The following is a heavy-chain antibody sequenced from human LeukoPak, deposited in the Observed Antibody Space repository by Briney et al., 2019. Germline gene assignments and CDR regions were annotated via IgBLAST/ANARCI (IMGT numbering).Heavy chain of an antibody. D-gene: IGHD3-16*01. CDR2: INPNSGGT. V-gene: IGHV1-2*02. J-gene: IGHJ5*02. CDR3: ARDNKPTYVWGSSRPTRTNWFDP. CDR1: GYTFTGYY. Sequence: ASVKASCKASGYTFTGYYMHWVRQAPGQGLEWMGWINPNSGGTNYAQKFQGRVTMTRDTSISTAYMELSRLRSDDTAVYYCARDNKPTYVWGSSRPTRTNWFDPWGQGTLVTVSS.